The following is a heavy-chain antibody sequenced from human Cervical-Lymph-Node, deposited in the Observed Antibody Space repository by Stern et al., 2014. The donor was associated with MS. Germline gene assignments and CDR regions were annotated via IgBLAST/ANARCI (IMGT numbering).Heavy chain of an antibody. V-gene: IGHV3-21*01. CDR3: ARDSAYYDILTGYYGTIREGAFDI. CDR2: ISSSSSYI. J-gene: IGHJ3*02. D-gene: IGHD3-9*01. CDR1: GFTFSSYS. Sequence: EVQLVEYGGGLVKPGGSLRLSCAASGFTFSSYSMNWVRQAPGKGMEWVSSISSSSSYIYYADSVKGRFTISRDNAKNSLYLQMNSLRAEDTAVYYCARDSAYYDILTGYYGTIREGAFDIWGQGTMVTVSS.